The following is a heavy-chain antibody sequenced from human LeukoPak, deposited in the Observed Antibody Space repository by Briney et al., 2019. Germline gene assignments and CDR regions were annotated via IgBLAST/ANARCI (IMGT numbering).Heavy chain of an antibody. J-gene: IGHJ6*02. CDR3: ARSPRIRYGMDV. CDR1: GGSISSYY. CDR2: IYYSGST. D-gene: IGHD2-15*01. V-gene: IGHV4-59*08. Sequence: SETLSLTCTVSGGSISSYYWSWIRQPPGKGLEWIGYIYYSGSTNYNPSLKSRVTISVDTSKNQFSLKLSSVTAADTAVYYCARSPRIRYGMDVWGQGTTVTVSS.